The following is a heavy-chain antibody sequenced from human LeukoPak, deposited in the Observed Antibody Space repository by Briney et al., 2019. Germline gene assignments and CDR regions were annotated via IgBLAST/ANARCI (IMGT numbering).Heavy chain of an antibody. CDR2: ISHDGSDK. D-gene: IGHD6-13*01. J-gene: IGHJ4*02. V-gene: IGHV3-30-3*01. Sequence: GGSLRLSCAASRFTFSSYAMHWVRQAPGKGLEWVAVISHDGSDKYYADSVKGRFTISRDNSKNTLYLQMNTLRAEDTAVYYCARDFSIGAADYYFDYWGQGTLVTVSS. CDR1: RFTFSSYA. CDR3: ARDFSIGAADYYFDY.